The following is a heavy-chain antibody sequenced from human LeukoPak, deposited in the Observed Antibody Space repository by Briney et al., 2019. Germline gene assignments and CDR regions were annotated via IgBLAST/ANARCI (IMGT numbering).Heavy chain of an antibody. D-gene: IGHD4/OR15-4a*01. Sequence: PGGSLRLSCAASGFTFSTYAMSWVRQAPGKGLEWVSAISGSGGSTYYADSVKGRFTISRDNSKNTLYLQMNSLRAEDTAVYYCARRAGAYSHPYDYWGQGTLVTVSS. CDR3: ARRAGAYSHPYDY. CDR2: ISGSGGST. CDR1: GFTFSTYA. J-gene: IGHJ4*02. V-gene: IGHV3-23*01.